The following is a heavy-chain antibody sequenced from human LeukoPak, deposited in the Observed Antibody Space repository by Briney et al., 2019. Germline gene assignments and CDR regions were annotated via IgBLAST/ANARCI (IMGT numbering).Heavy chain of an antibody. CDR2: ISYDGSNK. CDR1: GFTFSSYA. CDR3: ARGSGNDLLDY. V-gene: IGHV3-30*04. J-gene: IGHJ4*02. D-gene: IGHD3-10*01. Sequence: GRSLRLSCAASGFTFSSYAMHWVRQAPGKGLGWVAVISYDGSNKYYADSVKGRFTISRDNSKNTLYLQMNSLRAEDTAVYYCARGSGNDLLDYWGQGTLVTVSS.